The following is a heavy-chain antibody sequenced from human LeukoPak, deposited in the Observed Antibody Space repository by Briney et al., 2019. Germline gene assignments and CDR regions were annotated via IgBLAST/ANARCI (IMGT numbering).Heavy chain of an antibody. V-gene: IGHV1-24*01. Sequence: ASVKVSCKVSGYTLTELSMHWVRQAPGKGLEWMGGFDPEDGETICAQKFQGRVTMTEDTSTDTAYMELSSLRSEDTAVYYCATARYCSGGSCYLERYWFDPWGQGTLVTVSS. CDR1: GYTLTELS. J-gene: IGHJ5*02. CDR2: FDPEDGET. CDR3: ATARYCSGGSCYLERYWFDP. D-gene: IGHD2-15*01.